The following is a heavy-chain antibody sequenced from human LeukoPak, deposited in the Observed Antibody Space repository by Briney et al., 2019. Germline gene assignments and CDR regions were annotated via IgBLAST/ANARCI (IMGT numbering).Heavy chain of an antibody. J-gene: IGHJ6*02. Sequence: GGSLRLSCAASGFTFSSYSMNWVRQAPGKGLEWVSSISSSSSYIYYADSVKGRFTISRDNAKNSLYLQMNSLRAEDTAVYYCARVLDSSGYYYYYGMDVWGQGTTVTVSS. V-gene: IGHV3-21*01. CDR3: ARVLDSSGYYYYYGMDV. D-gene: IGHD3-22*01. CDR1: GFTFSSYS. CDR2: ISSSSSYI.